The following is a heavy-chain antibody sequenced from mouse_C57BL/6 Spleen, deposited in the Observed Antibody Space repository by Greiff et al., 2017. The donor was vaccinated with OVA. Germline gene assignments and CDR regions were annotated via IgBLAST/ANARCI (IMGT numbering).Heavy chain of an antibody. Sequence: EVQLVESGGGLVQPGGSLKLSCVASGFTFSNYWMNWVRQSPEKGLEWVAQIRFKSDNYSTHYAVSVRWRFTISSYESNRIVYLQMNNLRDEDTGIYYCTVFYYGSSGYWGKGTTLTVSS. D-gene: IGHD1-1*01. V-gene: IGHV6-3*01. CDR3: TVFYYGSSGY. CDR2: IRFKSDNYST. J-gene: IGHJ2*01. CDR1: GFTFSNYW.